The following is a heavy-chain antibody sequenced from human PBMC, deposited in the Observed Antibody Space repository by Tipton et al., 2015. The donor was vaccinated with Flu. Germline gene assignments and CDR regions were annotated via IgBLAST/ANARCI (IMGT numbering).Heavy chain of an antibody. Sequence: TLSLICAVSGYSISSGYYWGWIRQSPGKGLEWIGSVYHTGSSYYNPSLKSRVTISVDTSKNQFSLMLSSVTAADTAVYYCARDGGKDYDSSGYYWGYWGQGTLVTVSS. D-gene: IGHD3-22*01. J-gene: IGHJ4*02. CDR2: VYHTGSS. CDR3: ARDGGKDYDSSGYYWGY. CDR1: GYSISSGYY. V-gene: IGHV4-38-2*01.